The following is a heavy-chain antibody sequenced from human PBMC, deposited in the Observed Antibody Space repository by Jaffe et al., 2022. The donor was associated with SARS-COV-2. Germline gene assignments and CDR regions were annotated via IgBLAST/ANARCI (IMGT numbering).Heavy chain of an antibody. Sequence: QVQLQESGPGLVKPSETLSLNCTVSGYSIRNGYYWGWIRQPPGKGLEWIGSMFQSGTTYYNPSLRSRVTMSVDTSKNQFSLRLSSVTAADTAVYYCARVGRGYTARDWFDPWGQGTLVTVSS. V-gene: IGHV4-38-2*02. D-gene: IGHD5-18*01. CDR2: MFQSGTT. CDR1: GYSIRNGYY. J-gene: IGHJ5*02. CDR3: ARVGRGYTARDWFDP.